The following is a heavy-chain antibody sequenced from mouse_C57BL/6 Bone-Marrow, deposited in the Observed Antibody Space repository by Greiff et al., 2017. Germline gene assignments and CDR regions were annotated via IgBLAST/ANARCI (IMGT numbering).Heavy chain of an antibody. CDR1: GYSFTGYF. J-gene: IGHJ1*03. V-gene: IGHV1-20*01. CDR3: ARPYYYGSSYGYFDV. D-gene: IGHD1-1*01. CDR2: INPYNGDT. Sequence: EVQRVESGPELVKPGDSVKISCKASGYSFTGYFMNWVMQSHGKSLEWIGRINPYNGDTFYNQKFKGKATLTVDKSSSTAHMELRSLTSEDSAVYYWARPYYYGSSYGYFDVWGTGTTVTVSS.